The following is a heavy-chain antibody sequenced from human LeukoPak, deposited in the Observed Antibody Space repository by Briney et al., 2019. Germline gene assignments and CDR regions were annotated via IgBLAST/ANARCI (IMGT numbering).Heavy chain of an antibody. J-gene: IGHJ6*02. CDR2: IYYSGST. CDR1: GGSISSYY. Sequence: SETLSLTCTVSGGSISSYYWSWIRRPPGKGLEWIGYIYYSGSTNYNPSLKSRVTISVDTSKNQFSLKLSSVTAADTAVYYCARDYYYYGTDVWGQGTTVTVSS. CDR3: ARDYYYYGTDV. V-gene: IGHV4-59*01.